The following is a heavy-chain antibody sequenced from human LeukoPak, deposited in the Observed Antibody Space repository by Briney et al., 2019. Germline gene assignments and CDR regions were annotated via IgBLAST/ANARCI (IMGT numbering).Heavy chain of an antibody. CDR3: ARSAVAASFSYFDL. CDR2: IYYSGST. J-gene: IGHJ2*01. CDR1: GGSISSYY. D-gene: IGHD2-15*01. V-gene: IGHV4-59*01. Sequence: SETQSLTCTVPGGSISSYYWSWIRQPPGKGLEWIGYIYYSGSTNYNPSLKSRVTISVDTSKNQFSLKLSSVAAADTAVYYCARSAVAASFSYFDLWGRGTLVTVSS.